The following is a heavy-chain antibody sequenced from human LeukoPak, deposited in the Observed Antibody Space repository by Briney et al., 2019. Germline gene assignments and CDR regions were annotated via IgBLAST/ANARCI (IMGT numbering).Heavy chain of an antibody. J-gene: IGHJ4*02. CDR2: IWYDGSNK. Sequence: GGSLGLSCAASGFTFSSYGMHWVRQAPGKGLEWVAVIWYDGSNKYYADSVKGRFTISRDNSKNTLYLQMNSLRAEDTAVYYCARAAPYYYDSSGYYLDWGQGTLVTVSS. CDR3: ARAAPYYYDSSGYYLD. V-gene: IGHV3-33*01. D-gene: IGHD3-22*01. CDR1: GFTFSSYG.